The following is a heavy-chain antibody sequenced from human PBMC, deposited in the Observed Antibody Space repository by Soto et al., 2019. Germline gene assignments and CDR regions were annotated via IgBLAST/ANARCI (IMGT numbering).Heavy chain of an antibody. V-gene: IGHV3-48*02. CDR1: GFTFSSYI. CDR3: ARVGIAVAEDAFDI. Sequence: GGSLRVSCAASGFTFSSYIMNWVRKSPGKGLEWVSYISSSSSTRYYADSVKGRFTISRDNAKNSLYLQMNSLRDEDTAVYYCARVGIAVAEDAFDIWGQGTMVSVSS. J-gene: IGHJ3*02. CDR2: ISSSSSTR. D-gene: IGHD6-19*01.